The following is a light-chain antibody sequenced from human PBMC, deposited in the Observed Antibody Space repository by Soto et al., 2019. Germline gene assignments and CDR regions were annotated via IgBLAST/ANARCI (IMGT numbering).Light chain of an antibody. V-gene: IGKV3-20*01. J-gene: IGKJ1*01. Sequence: EIVLTQSPCTLSLSPLERSTLSCRASQSVSNNYLAWYQQKPGQAPRLPIYGASNRATGIPDRFSGSGSGTDFTLTISRLEPEDFAVYYCQQYGSSGTFGQGTKVDIK. CDR1: QSVSNNY. CDR3: QQYGSSGT. CDR2: GAS.